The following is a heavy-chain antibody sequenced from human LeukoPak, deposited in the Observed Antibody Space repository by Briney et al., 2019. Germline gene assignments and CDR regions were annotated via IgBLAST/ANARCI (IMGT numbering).Heavy chain of an antibody. Sequence: PSETLSLTCTVSGGSISIFSSSTYYWGWIPQAPGKGLEWIGGLYYAENSHYNPSLKSRATLSVDTSNNQFSLKLTSVTAADAAVYFCARQLPTAAADTRGYFDYWGQGTVVTVSS. CDR3: ARQLPTAAADTRGYFDY. CDR1: GGSISIFSSSTYY. J-gene: IGHJ4*02. CDR2: LYYAENS. D-gene: IGHD6-25*01. V-gene: IGHV4-39*01.